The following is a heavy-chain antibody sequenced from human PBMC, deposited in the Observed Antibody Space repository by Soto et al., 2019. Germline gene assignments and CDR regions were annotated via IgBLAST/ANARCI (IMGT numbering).Heavy chain of an antibody. Sequence: SETLSLTCTVSGGPIAPFYWTWIRQSPGKGLESIGYVYYNGSTNYNPALKGRVTISLDTSKSQFSLRLSSVTAADTAVYYCARTRGRGQWRDFYFDFWGQGSLVTVSS. J-gene: IGHJ4*02. CDR1: GGPIAPFY. CDR2: VYYNGST. CDR3: ARTRGRGQWRDFYFDF. V-gene: IGHV4-59*12. D-gene: IGHD6-19*01.